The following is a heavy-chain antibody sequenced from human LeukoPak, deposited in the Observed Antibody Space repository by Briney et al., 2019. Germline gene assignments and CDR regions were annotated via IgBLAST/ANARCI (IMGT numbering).Heavy chain of an antibody. Sequence: GGSLRLSCAASGFTFSSYSMNWVRQAPGKGLEWVSSISSSSSYIYYADSVKGRFTISRDNAKNSLYLQMNSLRAEDTAVYYCARDRSGKNSSGWYRYYYYMDVWGKGTTVTVSS. CDR3: ARDRSGKNSSGWYRYYYYMDV. CDR2: ISSSSSYI. J-gene: IGHJ6*03. CDR1: GFTFSSYS. V-gene: IGHV3-21*01. D-gene: IGHD6-19*01.